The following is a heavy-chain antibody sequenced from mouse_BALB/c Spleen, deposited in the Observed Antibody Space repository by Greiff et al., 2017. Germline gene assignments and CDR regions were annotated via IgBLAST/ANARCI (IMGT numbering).Heavy chain of an antibody. V-gene: IGHV5-6-3*01. CDR3: ARGPELGPFAY. CDR2: INSNGGST. CDR1: GFTFSSYG. Sequence: EVNVVESGGGLVQPGGSLKLSCAASGFTFSSYGMSWVRQTPDKRLELVATINSNGGSTYYPDSVKGRFTISRDNAKNTLYLQMSSLKSEDTAMYYCARGPELGPFAYWGQGTLVTVSA. D-gene: IGHD4-1*01. J-gene: IGHJ3*01.